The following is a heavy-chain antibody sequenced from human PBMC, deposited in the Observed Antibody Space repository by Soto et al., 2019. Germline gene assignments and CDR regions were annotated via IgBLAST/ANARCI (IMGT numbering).Heavy chain of an antibody. CDR2: IFDTGST. V-gene: IGHV4-59*12. CDR3: ARGPNRFYFDY. CDR1: GGSIGSYY. J-gene: IGHJ4*02. D-gene: IGHD3-3*01. Sequence: SETLSLTCTVSGGSIGSYYWSWIRQPSGKGLEWIGYIFDTGSTNYNPSLESRVTISVDTSKNQFPLKLTSVTAADTAVYYCARGPNRFYFDYWGQGALVTVSS.